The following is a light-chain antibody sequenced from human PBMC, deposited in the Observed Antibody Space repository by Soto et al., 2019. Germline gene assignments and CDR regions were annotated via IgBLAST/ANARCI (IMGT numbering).Light chain of an antibody. CDR3: QQYGSSPQPIT. V-gene: IGKV3-20*01. Sequence: EIVLTQSPGTQSLSPGERATLSCRASQSVISRNLAWYQQKPGQAPRLLIYGASSRATGIPDRFSGSGSGIDFTLTISRLEPEDFAVYYCQQYGSSPQPITFGQGTRLELK. J-gene: IGKJ5*01. CDR1: QSVISRN. CDR2: GAS.